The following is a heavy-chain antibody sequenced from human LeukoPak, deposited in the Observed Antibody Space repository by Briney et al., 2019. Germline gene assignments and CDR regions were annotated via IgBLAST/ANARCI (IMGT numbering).Heavy chain of an antibody. CDR3: ARGGHILTGYGYYYYYMDV. CDR2: IYTSGST. Sequence: PSETLSLTCTVSGGSISSGSYYWSWIRQPAGKGLEWIGRIYTSGSTNYNPSLKSRVTISVDTSKNQFSLKLSSVTAADTAVYYCARGGHILTGYGYYYYYMDVWGKGTTVTISS. J-gene: IGHJ6*03. D-gene: IGHD3-9*01. V-gene: IGHV4-61*02. CDR1: GGSISSGSYY.